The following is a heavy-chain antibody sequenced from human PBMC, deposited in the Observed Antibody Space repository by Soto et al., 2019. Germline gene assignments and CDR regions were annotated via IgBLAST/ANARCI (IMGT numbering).Heavy chain of an antibody. V-gene: IGHV3-30-3*01. D-gene: IGHD4-17*01. J-gene: IGHJ4*02. CDR1: GFTFSSYA. CDR3: ARVRSGHGDSDGVLDY. Sequence: HPGGSLRLSCAASGFTFSSYAMHWVRQAPGKGLEWVAVISYDGSNKYYADSVKGRFTISRDNSKNTLYLQMNSLRAEDTAVYYCARVRSGHGDSDGVLDYWGQGTLATVSP. CDR2: ISYDGSNK.